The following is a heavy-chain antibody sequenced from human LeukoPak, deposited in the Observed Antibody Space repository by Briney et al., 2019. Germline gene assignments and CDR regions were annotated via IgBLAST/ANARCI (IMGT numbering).Heavy chain of an antibody. CDR1: GFTFSNYA. CDR3: ARGRSDYTPFDY. J-gene: IGHJ4*02. Sequence: PGGSLRLSCAASGFTFSNYAMSWVRQAPGKGLEWVSFSSDYNDITYYADSVKGRFTIARDNSKSTLYLQMTSLRAEDTALYYCARGRSDYTPFDYWGQGTLVTVSS. V-gene: IGHV3-23*01. D-gene: IGHD3-3*01. CDR2: SSDYNDIT.